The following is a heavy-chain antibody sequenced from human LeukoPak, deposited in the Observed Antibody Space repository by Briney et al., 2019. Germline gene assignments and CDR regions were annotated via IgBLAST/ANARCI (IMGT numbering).Heavy chain of an antibody. J-gene: IGHJ4*02. D-gene: IGHD6-19*01. CDR1: GGSISSGGYY. CDR2: IYYSGST. Sequence: PSQTLSLTCTVSGGSISSGGYYWSWIRQHPGKGLEWIGYIYYSGSTNYNPSLESRVTISVDTSKNQFSLKLSSVTAADTAVYYCAREYSSGWSGTGYWGQGTLVTVSS. V-gene: IGHV4-31*03. CDR3: AREYSSGWSGTGY.